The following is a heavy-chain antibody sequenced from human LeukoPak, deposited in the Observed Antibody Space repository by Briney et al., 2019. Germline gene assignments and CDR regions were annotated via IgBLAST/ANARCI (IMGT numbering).Heavy chain of an antibody. CDR2: ISSSSSTI. CDR3: ARTYYDFWSGFDY. V-gene: IGHV3-48*04. CDR1: GFTFSSYS. J-gene: IGHJ4*02. Sequence: GGSLRLPCAASGFTFSSYSMNWVRQAPGKGLEWVSYISSSSSTIYYADSVKGRFTISRDNAKNSLYLQMNSLRAEDTAVYYCARTYYDFWSGFDYWGQGTLVTVSS. D-gene: IGHD3-3*01.